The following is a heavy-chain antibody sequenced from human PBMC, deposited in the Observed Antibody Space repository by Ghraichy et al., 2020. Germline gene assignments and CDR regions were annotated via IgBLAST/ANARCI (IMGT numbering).Heavy chain of an antibody. CDR1: GGSISSYY. V-gene: IGHV4-59*01. D-gene: IGHD3-16*01. CDR2: VHYSGGT. J-gene: IGHJ5*02. Sequence: SETLSLTYIVSGGSISSYYWSWIRQSPGKGLEWIGYVHYSGGTNYNPSLKRRVTVSVDTSKNQFSLKLKSVTTADTALYYCARGTGITFGGAVNWFDPWGQGTQVIVSS. CDR3: ARGTGITFGGAVNWFDP.